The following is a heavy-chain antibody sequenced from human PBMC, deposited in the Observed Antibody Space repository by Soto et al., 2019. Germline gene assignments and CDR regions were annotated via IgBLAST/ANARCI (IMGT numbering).Heavy chain of an antibody. V-gene: IGHV1-3*01. CDR1: GYTFTNYA. D-gene: IGHD2-2*01. J-gene: IGHJ6*03. Sequence: QVQLVQSGAEVEKPGASVKVSCKASGYTFTNYAVHWVRQAPGQRLEWMGWINAGNGNTRFSRNLQGRVTITRDTSARTVYMELSSLRSEDTAVYYCARGHLAVVPVASWFYYMDVWGKGTTVTVSS. CDR2: INAGNGNT. CDR3: ARGHLAVVPVASWFYYMDV.